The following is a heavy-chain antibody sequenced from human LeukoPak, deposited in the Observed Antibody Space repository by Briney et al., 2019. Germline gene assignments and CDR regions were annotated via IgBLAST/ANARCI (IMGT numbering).Heavy chain of an antibody. D-gene: IGHD3-3*01. CDR2: INSDGGST. CDR1: GFILSIYW. CDR3: ARDLLERGEYYDFWSGYIPTNLFDS. Sequence: GGSLSLLCALSGFILSIYWMQWVRHAPGEGRVWVSRINSDGGSTRHAHSVKGRFTISIDNAKNTLYLQMNSLRAEDTAVYYCARDLLERGEYYDFWSGYIPTNLFDSG. J-gene: IGHJ5*01. V-gene: IGHV3-74*01.